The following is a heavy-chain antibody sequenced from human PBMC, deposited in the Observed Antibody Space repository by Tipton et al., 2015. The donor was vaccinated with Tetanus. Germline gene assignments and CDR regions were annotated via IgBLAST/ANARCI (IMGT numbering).Heavy chain of an antibody. CDR2: VSAVGDTT. CDR1: PSTFSGYA. V-gene: IGHV3-23*01. J-gene: IGHJ4*02. Sequence: SLRLSCAGTPSTFSGYAMSWVRQAPGQGLEWVSSVSAVGDTTNYAASVKGRFTISRDNSKYTLYLQMNSLRAEDTAVYYCTTDYVGANAFYWGQGTLVTVSS. CDR3: TTDYVGANAFY. D-gene: IGHD1-26*01.